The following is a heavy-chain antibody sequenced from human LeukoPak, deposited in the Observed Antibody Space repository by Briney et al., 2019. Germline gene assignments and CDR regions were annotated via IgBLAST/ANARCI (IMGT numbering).Heavy chain of an antibody. J-gene: IGHJ4*02. D-gene: IGHD1-7*01. CDR1: GLTLNNHW. CDR3: VRDSNLSFDY. Sequence: PGGSLRLSCAASGLTLNNHWMHWVRQAPGEWLEWVSYINTDGTSTTYADSVKGRFTISRDNAKNTLYLQMNSLRAEDTAVYYCVRDSNLSFDYWGQGALVTVSS. CDR2: INTDGTST. V-gene: IGHV3-74*01.